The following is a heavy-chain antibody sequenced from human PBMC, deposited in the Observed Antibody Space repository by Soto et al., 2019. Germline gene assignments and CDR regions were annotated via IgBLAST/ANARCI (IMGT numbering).Heavy chain of an antibody. CDR3: ARDRATPSAIAAAPFDY. CDR1: GFTFSSYS. V-gene: IGHV3-21*01. D-gene: IGHD6-13*01. Sequence: GGSLRLSCAASGFTFSSYSMNWVRQAPGKGLEWVSSISSSSSYIYYADSVKGRFTISRDNAKNSLYLQMNSLRAEDTAVYYCARDRATPSAIAAAPFDYWGQGTLVTVSS. CDR2: ISSSSSYI. J-gene: IGHJ4*02.